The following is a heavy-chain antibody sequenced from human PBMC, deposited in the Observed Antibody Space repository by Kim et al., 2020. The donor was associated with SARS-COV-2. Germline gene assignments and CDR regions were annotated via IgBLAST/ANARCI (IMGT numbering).Heavy chain of an antibody. CDR3: ARGGGSYYSV. J-gene: IGHJ4*02. Sequence: SDKNYVECVKGRLTISRDNTERSLSLQMNSLRVEDTAVYYCARGGGSYYSVWGRGTLVTVSS. D-gene: IGHD1-26*01. CDR2: SDK. V-gene: IGHV3-7*01.